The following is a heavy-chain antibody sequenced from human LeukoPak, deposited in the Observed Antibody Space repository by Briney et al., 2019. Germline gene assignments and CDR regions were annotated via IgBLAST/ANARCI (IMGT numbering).Heavy chain of an antibody. J-gene: IGHJ6*03. V-gene: IGHV4-39*01. CDR1: GGSISSSSYY. Sequence: PSETLSLTCTVSGGSISSSSYYWGWIRQPPGKGLEWIGSIYYGGSTYYNPSLKSRVTISVDTSKNQFSLKLSSVTAADTAVYYCWSSDYFYMDVWGKGTTVTVSS. D-gene: IGHD1-26*01. CDR3: WSSDYFYMDV. CDR2: IYYGGST.